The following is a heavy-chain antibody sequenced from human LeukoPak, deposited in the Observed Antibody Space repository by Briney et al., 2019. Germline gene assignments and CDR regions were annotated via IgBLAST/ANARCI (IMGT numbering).Heavy chain of an antibody. V-gene: IGHV3-66*01. J-gene: IGHJ4*02. CDR2: LYTGGGT. D-gene: IGHD3-10*01. CDR3: ARDRGFN. Sequence: GGSLRLSCAASGFTVSSNHMSWVRQAPGKGLEWVSVLYTGGGTYYADSVKGRLAISRDSSKNTLYLQMNSLRVEDTAVYYCARDRGFNWGQGTLVTVSS. CDR1: GFTVSSNH.